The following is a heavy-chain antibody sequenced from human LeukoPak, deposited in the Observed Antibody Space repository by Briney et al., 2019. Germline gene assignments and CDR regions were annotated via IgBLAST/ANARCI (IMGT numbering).Heavy chain of an antibody. CDR2: ISSSGSTI. V-gene: IGHV3-11*04. D-gene: IGHD3-16*02. Sequence: GGSLRLSCAASGCTFSDYYMSWIRQAPGKGLKWVSYISSSGSTIYYADSVKGRFTISRDNAKNSLYLQMNSLRAEDTAVYYCARDHNYVWGSYHYADYWGQGTLVTVSS. CDR1: GCTFSDYY. J-gene: IGHJ4*02. CDR3: ARDHNYVWGSYHYADY.